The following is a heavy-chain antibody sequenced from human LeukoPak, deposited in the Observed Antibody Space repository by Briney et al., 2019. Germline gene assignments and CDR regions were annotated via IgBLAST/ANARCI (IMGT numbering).Heavy chain of an antibody. Sequence: SETLFLTCTVSGGSISSGEYYWSWIRQPPGKGLEWIGYIYKSGSTSFNPSLKSRLTISVDTSKNQFSLKLSSVTAADTALYYCARGLYSYDSGSYVWFDPWGQGTLVTVSS. J-gene: IGHJ5*02. D-gene: IGHD3-10*01. CDR3: ARGLYSYDSGSYVWFDP. CDR2: IYKSGST. V-gene: IGHV4-30-4*01. CDR1: GGSISSGEYY.